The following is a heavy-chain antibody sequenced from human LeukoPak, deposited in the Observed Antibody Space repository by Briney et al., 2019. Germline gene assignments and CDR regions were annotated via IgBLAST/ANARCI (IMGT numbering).Heavy chain of an antibody. CDR3: ARIRGGGFDY. D-gene: IGHD3-16*01. J-gene: IGHJ4*02. V-gene: IGHV2-70*11. Sequence: SGPTLVNPTQTLTLTYTFSGFSLSTSGMCVSWIRQPPGKALEWLARIDWDDDKYYSTSLKTRLTISKDTFKNQVVLTRTNMDPVDTATYYCARIRGGGFDYWGQGTLVTVSS. CDR2: IDWDDDK. CDR1: GFSLSTSGMC.